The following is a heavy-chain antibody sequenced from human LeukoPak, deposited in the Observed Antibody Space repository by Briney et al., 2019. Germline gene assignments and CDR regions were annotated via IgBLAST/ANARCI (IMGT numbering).Heavy chain of an antibody. CDR3: AKEAGILWQEGLDY. V-gene: IGHV3-53*05. D-gene: IGHD2-21*01. CDR1: GFTVSNNY. J-gene: IGHJ4*02. Sequence: GGSLRLSCAASGFTVSNNYMTWVRQAPGKGLEWVSLIYSGGTTFYTDSVKGRFTISRDNSKNTLYLQMNSLRAEDTAVYYCAKEAGILWQEGLDYWGQGTLVTVSS. CDR2: IYSGGTT.